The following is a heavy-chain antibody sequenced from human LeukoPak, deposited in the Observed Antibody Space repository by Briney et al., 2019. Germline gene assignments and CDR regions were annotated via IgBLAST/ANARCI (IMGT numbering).Heavy chain of an antibody. J-gene: IGHJ3*02. CDR1: GFTFSSYA. CDR2: ISGSGGST. D-gene: IGHD4-17*01. Sequence: PGGSLRLSCAASGFTFSSYAMSWVRQAPGKGLEWVSAISGSGGSTYYADSVKGRFTISRDNYKNTLYLQMNSLRAEDTAVYYCAKYRETDYGDYEAFDIWGQGTMVTVSS. CDR3: AKYRETDYGDYEAFDI. V-gene: IGHV3-23*01.